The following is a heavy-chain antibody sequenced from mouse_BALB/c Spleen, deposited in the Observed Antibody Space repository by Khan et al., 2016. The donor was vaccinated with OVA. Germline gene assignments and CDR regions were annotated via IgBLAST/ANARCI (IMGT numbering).Heavy chain of an antibody. Sequence: VRLQQSGPELVKPGASVKISCKASGYTFTDYNMDWVKQSHGKSLEWIGYIYPNSGGTGYNQKFKTKATLTVDISSSTAYMEPRRLTHEDSAVYYCARSGYGSFGFWGQGTLVTVSA. V-gene: IGHV1S29*02. CDR3: ARSGYGSFGF. CDR1: GYTFTDYN. J-gene: IGHJ3*01. D-gene: IGHD1-2*01. CDR2: IYPNSGGT.